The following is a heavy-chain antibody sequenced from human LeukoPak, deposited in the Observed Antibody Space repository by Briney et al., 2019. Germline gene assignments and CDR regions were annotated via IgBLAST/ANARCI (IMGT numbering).Heavy chain of an antibody. CDR1: GYTFTSYG. CDR3: ARDGPGGGWFGEFPHGFDP. D-gene: IGHD3-10*01. Sequence: ASVKVSCKASGYTFTSYGISWVRQAPGQGLEWMGCISAYNGNTNYAQELQGRVTMTTDTSTSTAYMELRSLRSDDTAVYYCARDGPGGGWFGEFPHGFDPWGQGTLVTVSS. J-gene: IGHJ5*02. V-gene: IGHV1-18*01. CDR2: ISAYNGNT.